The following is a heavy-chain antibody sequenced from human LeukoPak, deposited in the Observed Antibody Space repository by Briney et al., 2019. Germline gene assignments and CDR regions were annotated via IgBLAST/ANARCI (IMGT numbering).Heavy chain of an antibody. CDR2: ITWNSGSL. V-gene: IGHV3-9*01. D-gene: IGHD6-13*01. J-gene: IGHJ4*02. CDR1: GFTFDGYA. Sequence: PGRSLRLSCVVSGFTFDGYAMHWVRQAPGKGLEWVSGITWNSGSLDYADSVKGRFTISRDNAKNSLYLQMNGLRAEDTALYYCVKDISSSSLAGYFDYWGQGTLVTVSS. CDR3: VKDISSSSLAGYFDY.